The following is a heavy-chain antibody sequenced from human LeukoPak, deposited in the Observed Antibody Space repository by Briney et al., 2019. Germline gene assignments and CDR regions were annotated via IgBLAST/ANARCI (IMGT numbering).Heavy chain of an antibody. J-gene: IGHJ4*02. CDR2: IIPIFGTA. D-gene: IGHD4-17*01. CDR1: GGTFSSYA. CDR3: ARDDYGDFDFDY. Sequence: SVKVSCKASGGTFSSYAISWVRQAPGQGLEWMGRIIPIFGTANYAQKFQGRVTITTDESTSTAYMELSSLRSEDTAVYYCARDDYGDFDFDYWGQGTLVSVSS. V-gene: IGHV1-69*05.